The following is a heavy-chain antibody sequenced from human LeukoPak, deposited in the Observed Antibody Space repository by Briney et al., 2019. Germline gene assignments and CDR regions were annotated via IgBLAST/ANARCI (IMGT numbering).Heavy chain of an antibody. V-gene: IGHV7-4-1*02. CDR3: ARGVRTTVVTPHY. Sequence: ASMKVSCKASGGTFSSYAISWVRQAPGQGLEWMGWINTNTGNPTYAQGFTGRFVFSLDTSVSTAYLQISSLKAEDTAVYYCARGVRTTVVTPHYWGQGTLVTVSS. D-gene: IGHD4-23*01. CDR1: GGTFSSYA. CDR2: INTNTGNP. J-gene: IGHJ4*02.